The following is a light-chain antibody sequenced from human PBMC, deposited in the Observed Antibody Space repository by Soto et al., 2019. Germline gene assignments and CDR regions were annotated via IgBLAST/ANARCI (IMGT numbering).Light chain of an antibody. CDR1: LSDVGAYNY. J-gene: IGLJ1*01. CDR2: EVT. CDR3: SSFTSRFTFV. V-gene: IGLV2-14*01. Sequence: QSVLTQPSSVSGSPGQSIAISCTGTLSDVGAYNYVSWYQQHPGKAPKLMISEVTNRPSGVSDRFSGSKSGNTASLTISGLQAEDEADYYCSSFTSRFTFVFGTGTTVTV.